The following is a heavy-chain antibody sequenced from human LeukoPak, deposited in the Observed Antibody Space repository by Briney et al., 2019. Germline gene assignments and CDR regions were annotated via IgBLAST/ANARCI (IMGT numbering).Heavy chain of an antibody. J-gene: IGHJ4*02. D-gene: IGHD3-3*01. CDR3: ARARQYDFWSSYRSHPHDY. CDR2: INHSGST. CDR1: GGSFSGYY. V-gene: IGHV4-34*01. Sequence: SETLSLTCAVYGGSFSGYYWSWIRQSPGKGLEWIGEINHSGSTNYNPSLKSRVTISVDTSKNQFSLKLSSVTAADTAVYYCARARQYDFWSSYRSHPHDYWGQGTLVTVSS.